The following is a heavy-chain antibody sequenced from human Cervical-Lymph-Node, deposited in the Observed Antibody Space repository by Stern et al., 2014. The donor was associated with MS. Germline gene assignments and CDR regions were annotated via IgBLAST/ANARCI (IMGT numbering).Heavy chain of an antibody. J-gene: IGHJ4*02. CDR2: IYHSGRT. CDR3: AARPWIKKWLGY. V-gene: IGHV4-34*01. Sequence: QVQLQQWGAGLLKPSETLSLTCAVYGGSFSGYYWSWIRQPPGKGLEWIGEIYHSGRTNYHPSLKRRISIAVDTSKNQFSLKLSSMTAADTDVYYCAARPWIKKWLGYWGQGALVTVSS. D-gene: IGHD5-18*01. CDR1: GGSFSGYY.